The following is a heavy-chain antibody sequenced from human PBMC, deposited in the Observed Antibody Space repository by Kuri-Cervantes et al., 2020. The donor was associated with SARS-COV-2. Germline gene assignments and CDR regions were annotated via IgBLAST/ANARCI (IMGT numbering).Heavy chain of an antibody. D-gene: IGHD1-26*01. CDR3: ARGEGAAPDLDAFDI. Sequence: GESLKISCKASGYTFISYGISWVRQAPGQGLEWMGWISAYNGNTNYAQKLQGRVTMTTDTSTSTAYMELRSLRSDDTAVYYCARGEGAAPDLDAFDIWGQGTMVTVSS. V-gene: IGHV1-18*01. J-gene: IGHJ3*02. CDR1: GYTFISYG. CDR2: ISAYNGNT.